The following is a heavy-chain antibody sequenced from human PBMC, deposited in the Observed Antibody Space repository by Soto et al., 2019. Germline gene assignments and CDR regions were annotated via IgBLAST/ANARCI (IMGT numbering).Heavy chain of an antibody. J-gene: IGHJ4*02. V-gene: IGHV3-23*01. Sequence: GGSLRLSCAASGFTFSSYAMSWVRQAPGKGLEWVSAISGSGGSTYYADSVKGRFTISRDNSKNTLYLQMNSLRAEDTAVYYCAKDLIMGGWYPTYFDYWGQGTLVTVSS. CDR2: ISGSGGST. CDR3: AKDLIMGGWYPTYFDY. CDR1: GFTFSSYA. D-gene: IGHD6-19*01.